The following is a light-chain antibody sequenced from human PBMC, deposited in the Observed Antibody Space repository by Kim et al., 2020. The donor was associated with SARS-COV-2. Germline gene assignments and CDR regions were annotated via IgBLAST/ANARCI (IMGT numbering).Light chain of an antibody. J-gene: IGKJ2*03. V-gene: IGKV3-15*01. CDR3: QPKNDWTPRDS. Sequence: DIVMTQSPATLSVSPGERATLSCRASQSSGNYLAWYQQKPGQAPRLLIYGASTRTTGIPARFSGSGSGTDFTLTITSLQSEDRAVYYCQPKNDWTPRDSFGQGTKLEIK. CDR2: GAS. CDR1: QSSGNY.